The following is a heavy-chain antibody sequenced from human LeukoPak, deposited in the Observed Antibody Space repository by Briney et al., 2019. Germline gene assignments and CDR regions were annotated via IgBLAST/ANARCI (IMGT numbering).Heavy chain of an antibody. J-gene: IGHJ4*02. D-gene: IGHD3-9*01. CDR1: GGSISSSSYY. V-gene: IGHV4-39*07. CDR2: IYYSGST. Sequence: PETLSLTCTVSGGSISSSSYYWGWIRQPPGKGLEWIGSIYYSGSTYYNPSLKSRVTISVDTSTNQISLKMTSVTAADTAIYYCARANVLTGTDYWGQGSLVTVSS. CDR3: ARANVLTGTDY.